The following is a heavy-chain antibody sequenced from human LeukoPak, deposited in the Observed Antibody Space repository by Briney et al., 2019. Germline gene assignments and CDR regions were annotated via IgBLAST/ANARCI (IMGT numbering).Heavy chain of an antibody. CDR2: INHSGST. D-gene: IGHD2-15*01. CDR3: ASLVVANPGAFDI. Sequence: SETLSLTWAVFGGSFRGHYWSWIRQPPGKGLEWLGEINHSGSTKYNPYHNSRVTISVDTSKNQFSLKLSSVTAADTAVYYCASLVVANPGAFDIWGQGTMVTVSS. J-gene: IGHJ3*02. CDR1: GGSFRGHY. V-gene: IGHV4-34*01.